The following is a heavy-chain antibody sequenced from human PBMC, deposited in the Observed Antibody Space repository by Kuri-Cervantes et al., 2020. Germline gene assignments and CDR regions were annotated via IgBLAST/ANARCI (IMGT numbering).Heavy chain of an antibody. V-gene: IGHV3-30-3*01. Sequence: GGSLRLSCAASGFTFSSYAMHWVRQAPGKGLEWVAVISYDGSNKYYADSVKGRFTISRDNSKNTLYLQMNSLRAEDTAVYYCARDDGLDGMDVWGQGTLVTVSS. CDR1: GFTFSSYA. J-gene: IGHJ6*02. CDR3: ARDDGLDGMDV. D-gene: IGHD2-2*03. CDR2: ISYDGSNK.